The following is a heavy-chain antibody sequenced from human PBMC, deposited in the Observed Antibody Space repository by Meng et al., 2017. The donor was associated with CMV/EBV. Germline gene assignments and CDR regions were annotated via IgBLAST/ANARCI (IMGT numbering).Heavy chain of an antibody. Sequence: GESLKISCAASGFTLSRYWMHWVRQAPGKGLIWVSRINSVGSDTSYADSVKGRFTISRDNAKSTLYLQMNSLRAEDTAVYYCARDPPPGWGYFDYWGQGALVTVSS. V-gene: IGHV3-74*01. CDR1: GFTLSRYW. J-gene: IGHJ4*02. CDR2: INSVGSDT. D-gene: IGHD1-26*01. CDR3: ARDPPPGWGYFDY.